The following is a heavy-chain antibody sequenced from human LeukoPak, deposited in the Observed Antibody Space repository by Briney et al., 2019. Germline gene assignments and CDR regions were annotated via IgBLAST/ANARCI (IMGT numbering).Heavy chain of an antibody. CDR1: GFTFSSYA. D-gene: IGHD3-9*01. J-gene: IGHJ6*02. CDR2: ISYDGSNK. V-gene: IGHV3-30-3*01. Sequence: GRSLRLSCAASGFTFSSYAMHWVHQAPGKGLEWVAVISYDGSNKYYADSVKGRFTISRDNSKNTLYLQMNSLRAEDTAVYYCARGPFFSDYDILTGYYGYCGMDVWGQGTTVTVSS. CDR3: ARGPFFSDYDILTGYYGYCGMDV.